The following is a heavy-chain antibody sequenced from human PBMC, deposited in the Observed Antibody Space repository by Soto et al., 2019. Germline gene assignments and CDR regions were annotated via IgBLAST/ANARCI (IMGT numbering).Heavy chain of an antibody. CDR3: ARVLVTTVTTGAGWFDP. V-gene: IGHV4-38-2*01. J-gene: IGHJ5*02. D-gene: IGHD4-17*01. CDR2: MYHSGAT. CDR1: GYSISSGYY. Sequence: TSETVSLTCAVSGYSISSGYYWGWIRQPPGKGLEWIGSMYHSGATYYNPSLKSRVTISVDTSKNQFSLKLNSVTAADTAVYYCARVLVTTVTTGAGWFDPWGPGTQVTVSS.